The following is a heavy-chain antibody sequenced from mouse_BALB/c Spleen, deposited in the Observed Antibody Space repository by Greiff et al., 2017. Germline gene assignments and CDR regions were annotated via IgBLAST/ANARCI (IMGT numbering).Heavy chain of an antibody. CDR1: GFNIKDYY. Sequence: EVKVEESGAELVRPGALVKLSCKASGFNIKDYYMHWVKQRPEQGLEWIGWIDPENGNTIYDPKFQGKASITADTSSNTAYLQLSSLTSEDTAVYYCAREGYGNYAYWGQGTLVTVSA. J-gene: IGHJ3*01. CDR3: AREGYGNYAY. V-gene: IGHV14-1*02. D-gene: IGHD2-1*01. CDR2: IDPENGNT.